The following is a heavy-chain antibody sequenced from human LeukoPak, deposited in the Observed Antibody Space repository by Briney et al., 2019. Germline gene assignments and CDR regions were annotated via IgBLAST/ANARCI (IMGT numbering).Heavy chain of an antibody. J-gene: IGHJ4*02. CDR2: IKQDESEK. CDR1: GFIFSNYW. CDR3: ARDHDWAFDF. Sequence: GGSLRLSCAASGFIFSNYWMSWVRQAPGKGLEWVANIKQDESEKYYVDSVKGRFTISRDNAKNSLYLQINSLRAEDTAVYYCARDHDWAFDFWGQGTLVTVSS. V-gene: IGHV3-7*01. D-gene: IGHD3-9*01.